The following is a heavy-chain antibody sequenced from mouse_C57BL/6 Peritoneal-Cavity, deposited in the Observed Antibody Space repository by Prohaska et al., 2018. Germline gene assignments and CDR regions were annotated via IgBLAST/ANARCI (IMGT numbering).Heavy chain of an antibody. CDR3: TREGDYAWFAY. Sequence: DVKLVESGEGLVKPGGSLKLSCAASGFTFSSYAMSWVRQTPGKRLEWFGYISSGVDYIYYADTGKGRFTISRDNARNTLYLQMSRLKSEYTAMYYCTREGDYAWFAYWGQGTLVTVSA. D-gene: IGHD2-4*01. CDR2: ISSGVDYI. CDR1: GFTFSSYA. J-gene: IGHJ3*01. V-gene: IGHV5-9-1*02.